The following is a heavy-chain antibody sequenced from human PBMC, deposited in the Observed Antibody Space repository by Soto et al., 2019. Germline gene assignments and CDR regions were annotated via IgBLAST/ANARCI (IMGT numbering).Heavy chain of an antibody. CDR3: ARRARTATTTCVPFDV. Sequence: EVQLLESGGGLVQPGGSLRLSCAASGFTFNTYVMNWVRQAPGKGLEWVSTISYSADKTHYADSVKGRFTISRDNSRYTLFLQITSLTADAAALSYCARRARTATTTCVPFDVWGQGTMVPVSS. CDR2: ISYSADKT. J-gene: IGHJ3*01. D-gene: IGHD1-7*01. CDR1: GFTFNTYV. V-gene: IGHV3-23*01.